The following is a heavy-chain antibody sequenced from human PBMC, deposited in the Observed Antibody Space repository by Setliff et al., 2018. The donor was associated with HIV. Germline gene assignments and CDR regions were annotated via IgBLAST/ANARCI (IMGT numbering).Heavy chain of an antibody. CDR1: GYTFSNYD. CDR3: ARARTDYYDRRRRSHYYIDV. Sequence: ASVKVSCKPSGYTFSNYDINWVRQAAGQGLEWMGWMNPDSRNTGYAQRFEGRVTLTWDTSLSTAYLELNHLKSDDTAVYYCARARTDYYDRRRRSHYYIDVWARGATVTVSS. D-gene: IGHD3-22*01. J-gene: IGHJ6*03. CDR2: MNPDSRNT. V-gene: IGHV1-8*02.